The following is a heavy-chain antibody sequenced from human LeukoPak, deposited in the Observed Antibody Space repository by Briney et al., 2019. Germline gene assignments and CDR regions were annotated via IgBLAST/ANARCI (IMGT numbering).Heavy chain of an antibody. CDR2: ISGSGDST. Sequence: PGGSLRLSCAASGFTFSSYAMTWVRQAPGKGLEWVSGISGSGDSTYYADSVKGRFTISRDNSKNTLFLQMNSLRAEDTAVYYCAKRDYYESSGYSPLFDYWGQGTLVTVSS. CDR3: AKRDYYESSGYSPLFDY. CDR1: GFTFSSYA. J-gene: IGHJ4*02. V-gene: IGHV3-23*01. D-gene: IGHD3-22*01.